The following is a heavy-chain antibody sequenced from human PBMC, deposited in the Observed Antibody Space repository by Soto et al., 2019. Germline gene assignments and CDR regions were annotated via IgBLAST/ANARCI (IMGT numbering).Heavy chain of an antibody. D-gene: IGHD3-3*01. CDR1: GYSFTNYR. CDR3: ARGHDLYAFWYFDY. J-gene: IGHJ4*01. CDR2: FYPGDFDT. V-gene: IGHV5-51*01. Sequence: GESLKISCKGSGYSFTNYRIGWVRQVPGKGLEWMGIFYPGDFDTTYSPSFQGQVTFSADKSVNTAYLQWSSLKASDTAIYYCARGHDLYAFWYFDYWGQGTLVTVSS.